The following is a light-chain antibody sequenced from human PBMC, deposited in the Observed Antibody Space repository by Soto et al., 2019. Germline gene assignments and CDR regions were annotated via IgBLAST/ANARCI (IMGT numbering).Light chain of an antibody. CDR3: QQYGSSPPRT. CDR1: QSVSNDF. Sequence: VLTQSPGTLSLTQGERATLSCRASQSVSNDFLAWYQQKPGQAPRLLIYGASTRATDVPDRFSGSGSGADFTLSISRLEPEDFAVYYCQQYGSSPPRTFGQGTKVDIK. CDR2: GAS. J-gene: IGKJ1*01. V-gene: IGKV3-20*01.